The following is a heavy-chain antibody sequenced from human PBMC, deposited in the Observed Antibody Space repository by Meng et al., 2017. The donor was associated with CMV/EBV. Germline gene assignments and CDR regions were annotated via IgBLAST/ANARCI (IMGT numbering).Heavy chain of an antibody. CDR1: GGSISSYY. D-gene: IGHD3-22*01. J-gene: IGHJ4*02. CDR2: IYTSGST. V-gene: IGHV4-4*07. Sequence: QVSPQESGPGLVNPSETLFLTSTASGGSISSYYWSWIRQPAEKGLEWIGRIYTSGSTNYNPSLKSRVTMSVDTSKNQFSLKLSSLTAADTAVYYCARGGLYYYDSSGHFDYWGQGTLVTVSS. CDR3: ARGGLYYYDSSGHFDY.